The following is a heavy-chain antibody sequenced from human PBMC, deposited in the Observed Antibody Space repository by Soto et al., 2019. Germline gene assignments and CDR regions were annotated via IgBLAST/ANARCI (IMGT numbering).Heavy chain of an antibody. D-gene: IGHD6-19*01. CDR2: ISYDGSNK. V-gene: IGHV3-30-3*01. J-gene: IGHJ4*02. Sequence: LRLSCAASGFTFSSYAMHWVRQAPGKGLEWVAVISYDGSNKYYADSVKGRFTISRDNSKNTLYLQMNSLRAEDTAVYYCARDTQWLGFDYWGQGTLVTVS. CDR3: ARDTQWLGFDY. CDR1: GFTFSSYA.